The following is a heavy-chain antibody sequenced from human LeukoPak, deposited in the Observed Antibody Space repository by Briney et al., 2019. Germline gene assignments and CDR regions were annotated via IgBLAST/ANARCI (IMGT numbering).Heavy chain of an antibody. V-gene: IGHV3-7*01. CDR3: ARDLRWDYYDSSGYYYPNPNWFDP. D-gene: IGHD3-22*01. CDR1: GFTFSSYS. J-gene: IGHJ5*02. Sequence: GGSLRLSCAASGFTFSSYSMNWVRQAPGKGLEWVANIKQDGSEKYYVDSVKGRFTISRDNAKNSLYLQMNSLRAEDTAVYYCARDLRWDYYDSSGYYYPNPNWFDPWGQGTLVTVSS. CDR2: IKQDGSEK.